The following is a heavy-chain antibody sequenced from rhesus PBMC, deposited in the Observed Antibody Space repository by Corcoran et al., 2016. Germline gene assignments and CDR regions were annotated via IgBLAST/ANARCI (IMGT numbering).Heavy chain of an antibody. Sequence: QVQLQESGTGLVKPSETLSLTCAVSGYSISSGSYWGWIRQPPGKGLEYIGYISGSSGSTYYNPSLESRVTISKDTSENQFSLKVSSVTAADTAVYYCARQYSTAVSNWGQGVLVTVSS. V-gene: IGHV4-99*01. J-gene: IGHJ4*01. CDR2: ISGSSGST. D-gene: IGHD4-29*01. CDR3: ARQYSTAVSN. CDR1: GYSISSGSY.